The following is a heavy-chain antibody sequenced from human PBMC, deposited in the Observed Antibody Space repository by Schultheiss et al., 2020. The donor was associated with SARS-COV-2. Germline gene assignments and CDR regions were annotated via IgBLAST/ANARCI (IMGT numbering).Heavy chain of an antibody. CDR3: ARALGGYGMDV. CDR1: GFTISNSY. Sequence: GGSLRLSCAASGFTISNSYMTWVRQAPGKGLEWVSGISGSDGSTYYADSVKGRFTISRDNSKNTLYLQMNSLRAEDTAVYYCARALGGYGMDVWGQGTTVTVSS. J-gene: IGHJ6*02. D-gene: IGHD3-16*01. CDR2: ISGSDGST. V-gene: IGHV3-23*01.